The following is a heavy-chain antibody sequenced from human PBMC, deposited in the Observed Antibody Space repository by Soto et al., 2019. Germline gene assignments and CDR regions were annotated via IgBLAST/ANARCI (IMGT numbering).Heavy chain of an antibody. Sequence: PSETLSLTCTVSGGSISSGGYYWSWIRQHPGKGLEWIGYIYYSGSTYYNPSLKSRVTISVDTSKNQFSLKLSSVTAADTAVYYCARDRVAAAGGYYYYYYGRDVWGQGTTVTVSS. D-gene: IGHD6-13*01. CDR3: ARDRVAAAGGYYYYYYGRDV. V-gene: IGHV4-31*03. CDR1: GGSISSGGYY. J-gene: IGHJ6*02. CDR2: IYYSGST.